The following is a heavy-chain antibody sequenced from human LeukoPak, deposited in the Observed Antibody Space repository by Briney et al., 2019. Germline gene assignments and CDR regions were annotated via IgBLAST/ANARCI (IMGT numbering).Heavy chain of an antibody. CDR2: INEDGSEK. J-gene: IGHJ6*02. Sequence: PGGSLRLSCAASGFTFSDYWINWVRQAPGKGLEWVAIINEDGSEKYYVDSVKGRFTISRDNAKNSLYLQMNSLRADDTAVYFCARAPAGMDVWGQGTTVIVSS. CDR1: GFTFSDYW. D-gene: IGHD1-14*01. V-gene: IGHV3-7*03. CDR3: ARAPAGMDV.